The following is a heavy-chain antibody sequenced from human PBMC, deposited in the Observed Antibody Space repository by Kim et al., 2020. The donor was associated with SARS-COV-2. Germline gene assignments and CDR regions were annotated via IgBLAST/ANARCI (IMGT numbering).Heavy chain of an antibody. V-gene: IGHV4-39*02. D-gene: IGHD3-10*01. Sequence: SETLSLTCTVSGGSISSSSYYWGWIREPPGKGLEWIGGIYYNGSTYYNPSLKSRVTISVDTSKNQFSLKLSSVTAADTAVYYCAREMDYYGSGRFDYWGQGTLVTVSS. CDR2: IYYNGST. CDR1: GGSISSSSYY. CDR3: AREMDYYGSGRFDY. J-gene: IGHJ4*02.